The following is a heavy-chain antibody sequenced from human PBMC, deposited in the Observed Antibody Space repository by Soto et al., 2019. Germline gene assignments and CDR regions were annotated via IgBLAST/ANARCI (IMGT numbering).Heavy chain of an antibody. V-gene: IGHV4-4*07. CDR1: GADINTYS. CDR3: ASGNAWEVLLAY. J-gene: IGHJ4*02. Sequence: KPSETLSLTCSVSGADINTYSWTWIRQPAGKGLEWIGRIYTSASINYNPSLRGRVTLSVDTSTNQFSLKLSSVTAADTAVYYCASGNAWEVLLAYWGQGTLVTVSS. CDR2: IYTSASI. D-gene: IGHD1-26*01.